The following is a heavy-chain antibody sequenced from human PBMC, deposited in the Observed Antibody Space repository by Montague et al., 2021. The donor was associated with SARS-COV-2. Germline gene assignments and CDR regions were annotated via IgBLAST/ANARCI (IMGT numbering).Heavy chain of an antibody. CDR2: IYHSGST. J-gene: IGHJ3*02. V-gene: IGHV4-38-2*02. CDR1: GYSISTGYY. Sequence: SETLSLTCTVSGYSISTGYYWGWIRQPPGKGLEWIGTIYHSGSTYFNPSLKSRVTISVDTSKNQFSLNLSSVTAADTVVYYCAKVAGSHDTFDIWGRGTMVTVSS. D-gene: IGHD6-19*01. CDR3: AKVAGSHDTFDI.